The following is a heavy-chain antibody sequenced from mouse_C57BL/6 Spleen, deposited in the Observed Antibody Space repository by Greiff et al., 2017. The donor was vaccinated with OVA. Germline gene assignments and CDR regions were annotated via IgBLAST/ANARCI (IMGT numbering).Heavy chain of an antibody. Sequence: EVHLVESGGGLVQPGGSLSLSCAASGFTFTDYYMSWVSQPPGKALEWLGFIRNKANGYTTEYSASVKGRFTISRDNSQSILYLQMNALSAEDRATYYCARYMGMGEMDYWGQGTTLTVSS. J-gene: IGHJ2*01. D-gene: IGHD2-3*01. CDR1: GFTFTDYY. V-gene: IGHV7-3*01. CDR3: ARYMGMGEMDY. CDR2: IRNKANGYTT.